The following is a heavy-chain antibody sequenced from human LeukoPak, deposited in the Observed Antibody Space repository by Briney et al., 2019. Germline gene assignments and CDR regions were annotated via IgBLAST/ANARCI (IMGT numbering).Heavy chain of an antibody. J-gene: IGHJ6*03. Sequence: GGSLRLSCAASGFTFSSYGMSWVRQAPGKGLEWVSAISGSGGSTYYADSVKGRFTISRDNSKNTLYLQMNSLRAEDTAVYYCAKVGYSGYEIDYYYYYMDVWGKGTTVTISS. CDR1: GFTFSSYG. CDR2: ISGSGGST. D-gene: IGHD5-12*01. CDR3: AKVGYSGYEIDYYYYYMDV. V-gene: IGHV3-23*01.